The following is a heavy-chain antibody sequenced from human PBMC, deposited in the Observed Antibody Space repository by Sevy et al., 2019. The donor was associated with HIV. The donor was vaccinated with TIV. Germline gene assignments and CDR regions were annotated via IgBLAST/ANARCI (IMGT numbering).Heavy chain of an antibody. CDR1: GFTFSSYA. Sequence: GGSLRLSCAASGFTFSSYAMNWVRQAPGKGLEWVSVISGSGDNTYYADSVKGRFTISRDNSKNMLYVQMNSLRAEDTAIYYCAKDRSGLWSGYSRVMDVWGKGTTVTVSS. CDR2: ISGSGDNT. CDR3: AKDRSGLWSGYSRVMDV. J-gene: IGHJ6*04. V-gene: IGHV3-23*01. D-gene: IGHD3-3*01.